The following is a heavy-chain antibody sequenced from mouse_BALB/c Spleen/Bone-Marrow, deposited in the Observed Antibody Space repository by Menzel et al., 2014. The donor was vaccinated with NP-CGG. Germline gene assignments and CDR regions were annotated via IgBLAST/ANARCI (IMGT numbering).Heavy chain of an antibody. V-gene: IGHV1-69*02. D-gene: IGHD2-3*01. Sequence: VQLQQSGAELVKPGAPVKLSCKASGYTFTSYWMNWVKQRPGRGLEWIGRIDPSDSETHYNQKFKDKATLTVDKSSSXAYIQLSSLTSEDSAVYYCARSHGYYPYWYFDVWGAGTTVTVSS. CDR1: GYTFTSYW. CDR2: IDPSDSET. CDR3: ARSHGYYPYWYFDV. J-gene: IGHJ1*01.